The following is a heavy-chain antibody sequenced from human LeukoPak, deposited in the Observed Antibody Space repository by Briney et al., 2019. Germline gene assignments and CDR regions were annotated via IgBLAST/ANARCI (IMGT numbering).Heavy chain of an antibody. CDR1: GFTFSSFA. CDR3: AREQLYGFNYDY. V-gene: IGHV3-30-3*01. CDR2: ISYDGSNK. D-gene: IGHD5-24*01. J-gene: IGHJ4*02. Sequence: GRSLRLSCAASGFTFSSFAIHWVRQAPGKGLEWVAVISYDGSNKYYADSVKGRFTISRDSSKNTLFLQMNSLRAEDTAVYYCAREQLYGFNYDYWGQGTLVTVSS.